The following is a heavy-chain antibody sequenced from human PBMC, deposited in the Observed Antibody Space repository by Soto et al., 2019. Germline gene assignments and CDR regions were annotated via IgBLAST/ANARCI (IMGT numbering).Heavy chain of an antibody. V-gene: IGHV3-23*01. D-gene: IGHD3-10*01. J-gene: IGHJ6*02. CDR3: ATRRGYYGSGSDYSYGMDV. CDR2: ISGSGGST. CDR1: GFTFSSYA. Sequence: GGSLRLSCAASGFTFSSYAMSWVRQAPGKGLEWVSAISGSGGSTYYADAVKGRFTISRDNSKNTLYLQMNSLRAGATAVYFCATRRGYYGSGSDYSYGMDVWGQGTPVTVSS.